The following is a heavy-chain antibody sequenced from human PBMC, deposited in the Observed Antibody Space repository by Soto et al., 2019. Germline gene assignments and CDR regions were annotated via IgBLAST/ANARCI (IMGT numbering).Heavy chain of an antibody. V-gene: IGHV4-59*13. D-gene: IGHD2-21*01. CDR1: GDSISTYY. J-gene: IGHJ4*02. CDR2: TYYIGRT. CDR3: ARDVVGLTHFDY. Sequence: QVQLQESGPGLVKPSETLSLTCTVSGDSISTYYWNWIRQPLGKGLEWIGYTYYIGRTNYNPSLKRRVTIPLDTSRNQISLNLNSVTAADTAIYYCARDVVGLTHFDYWGQGILVTVSS.